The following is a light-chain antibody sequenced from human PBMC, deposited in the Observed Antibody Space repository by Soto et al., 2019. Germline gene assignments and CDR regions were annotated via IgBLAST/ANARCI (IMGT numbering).Light chain of an antibody. CDR1: SSDVGGYNY. CDR3: SSYTSSSTSEV. V-gene: IGLV2-14*01. J-gene: IGLJ2*01. Sequence: QSVLTQPASVSGSPGQSITISCTGTSSDVGGYNYVSWYQQHPGKAPKLMIYDVSNRPSGVSNRFSGSKSGNTASLTISGLQDEDEADYYCSSYTSSSTSEVFGGGTQLTVL. CDR2: DVS.